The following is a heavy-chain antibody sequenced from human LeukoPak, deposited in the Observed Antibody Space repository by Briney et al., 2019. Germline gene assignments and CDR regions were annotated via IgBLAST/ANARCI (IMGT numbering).Heavy chain of an antibody. J-gene: IGHJ4*02. D-gene: IGHD3-3*01. Sequence: PGGSLRLSCAASGFTFSIYGMHWVRQAPGRGLEWVAFIRSDGSNEYYAESVKGRFTISRDNSKNTLYLQMNSLRAEDTAVYCCAKDQYYDFWSGTFDYWGQGTLVTVSP. CDR2: IRSDGSNE. CDR3: AKDQYYDFWSGTFDY. CDR1: GFTFSIYG. V-gene: IGHV3-30*02.